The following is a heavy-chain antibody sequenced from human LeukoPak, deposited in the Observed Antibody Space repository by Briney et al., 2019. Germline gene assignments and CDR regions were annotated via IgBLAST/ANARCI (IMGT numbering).Heavy chain of an antibody. V-gene: IGHV4-34*01. J-gene: IGHJ4*02. Sequence: SETLSLTCAVYGGSFSGYYWSWIRQPPGKGLEWIGEINHSGSTNYNPSLKSRVTISVDTSKNQFSLKLSSVTAADTAVYYCARHGSGYSYGYGGYFDYWGQGTLVTVSS. D-gene: IGHD5-18*01. CDR3: ARHGSGYSYGYGGYFDY. CDR2: INHSGST. CDR1: GGSFSGYY.